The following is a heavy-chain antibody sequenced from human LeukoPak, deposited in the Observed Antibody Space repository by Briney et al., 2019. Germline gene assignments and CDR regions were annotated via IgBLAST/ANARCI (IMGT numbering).Heavy chain of an antibody. V-gene: IGHV3-30-3*01. D-gene: IGHD3-3*01. J-gene: IGHJ6*02. CDR2: ISFNGDIK. CDR1: GFTFSSSA. CDR3: ARQSYDFWSGSMDV. Sequence: PGRSLTLSCAASGFTFSSSAVHWVRQAPGKGLEWIAFISFNGDIKYYADSVTGRFSISRDNSKNMVYLQMNSLRAEDTALYYCARQSYDFWSGSMDVWGQGTMVTVSS.